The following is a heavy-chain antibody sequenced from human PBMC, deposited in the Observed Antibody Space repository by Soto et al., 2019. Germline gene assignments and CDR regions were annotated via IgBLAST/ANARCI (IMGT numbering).Heavy chain of an antibody. D-gene: IGHD2-2*02. CDR3: ARGRGYCSSTSCYKGYYYYYGMDV. CDR1: GGTFSSYA. J-gene: IGHJ6*02. CDR2: IIPIFGTA. V-gene: IGHV1-69*06. Sequence: GGPVKVSCKASGGTFSSYAISWVRQAPGQGLEWMGGIIPIFGTANYAQKFQGRVTITADKSTSTAYMELSSLRSEDTAVYYCARGRGYCSSTSCYKGYYYYYGMDVWGQGTTVTVSS.